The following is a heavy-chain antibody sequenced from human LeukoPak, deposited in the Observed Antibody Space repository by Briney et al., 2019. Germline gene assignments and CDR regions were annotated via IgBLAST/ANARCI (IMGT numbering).Heavy chain of an antibody. J-gene: IGHJ4*02. CDR3: ARAFVVVPAAKFDY. CDR1: GYTFTSYG. D-gene: IGHD2-2*01. CDR2: ISAYNGNT. V-gene: IGHV1-18*01. Sequence: ASVKVSCKASGYTFTSYGISWVRQAPGQGRELMGWISAYNGNTNYAQKLQGRVTMTTDTSTSTAYMELRSLRSDDTAVYYCARAFVVVPAAKFDYWGQGTLVTVSS.